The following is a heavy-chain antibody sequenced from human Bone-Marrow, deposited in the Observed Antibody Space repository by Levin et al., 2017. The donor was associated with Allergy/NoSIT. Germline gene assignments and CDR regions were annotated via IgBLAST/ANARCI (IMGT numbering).Heavy chain of an antibody. CDR3: ARDRDDYYNGWYVDAWFDP. J-gene: IGHJ5*02. V-gene: IGHV7-4-1*02. D-gene: IGHD6-19*01. CDR2: INTNTGNP. Sequence: ASVKVSCKASGYTFTHYMMNWVRQAPGQGLEWMGWINTNTGNPTYGQGFTGRFVFSVDTSVSTAYLQINNLKAEDTAVYFCARDRDDYYNGWYVDAWFDPWGQGTQVTVSS. CDR1: GYTFTHYM.